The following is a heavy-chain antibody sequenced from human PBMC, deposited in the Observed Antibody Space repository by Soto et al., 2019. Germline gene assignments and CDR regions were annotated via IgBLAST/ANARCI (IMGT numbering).Heavy chain of an antibody. CDR3: ARGSSDAFDY. D-gene: IGHD6-6*01. CDR1: GYSISSGYY. Sequence: SETLSLTCAVSGYSISSGYYWGGIRQPPGKGLEWIGSIYHSGSAYYNPSLKSRVTISVDTSKNQFSPKLSPVTAADTAVYYCARGSSDAFDYWGQGTLVTAPQ. V-gene: IGHV4-38-2*01. J-gene: IGHJ4*02. CDR2: IYHSGSA.